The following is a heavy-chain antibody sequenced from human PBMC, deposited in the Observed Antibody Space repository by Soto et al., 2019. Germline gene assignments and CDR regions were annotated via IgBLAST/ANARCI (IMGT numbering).Heavy chain of an antibody. CDR2: ISWNSGSI. D-gene: IGHD1-26*01. Sequence: GGALRLSCAASGFTFDDYSMHWVRQAPGKGLEWVSGISWNSGSIGYADSVKGRFTISRDNAKNSLYLQMNSLRAEDTALYYCARTIMVVGASGFDYWGQGTLVTVSS. CDR3: ARTIMVVGASGFDY. V-gene: IGHV3-9*01. J-gene: IGHJ4*02. CDR1: GFTFDDYS.